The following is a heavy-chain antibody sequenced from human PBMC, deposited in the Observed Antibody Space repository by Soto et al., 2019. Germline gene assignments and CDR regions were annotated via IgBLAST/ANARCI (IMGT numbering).Heavy chain of an antibody. J-gene: IGHJ4*02. D-gene: IGHD3-16*02. V-gene: IGHV1-3*05. CDR3: ARSAISPSGGLIGPFDC. Sequence: QVQLVQSGAEEKKPGASVKVSCETSGYTFTAYAIHWVRQAPGQRLEWMGWINAANGNTRYAQKFQTRLTITRDTSASTACMYLSSLRFEDTAVYYCARSAISPSGGLIGPFDCWGQGNLVAVSA. CDR2: INAANGNT. CDR1: GYTFTAYA.